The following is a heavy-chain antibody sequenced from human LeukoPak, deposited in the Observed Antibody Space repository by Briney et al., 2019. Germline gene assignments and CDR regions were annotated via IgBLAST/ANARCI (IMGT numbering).Heavy chain of an antibody. CDR1: GFTFSSYD. Sequence: GGSLRLSCAASGFTFSSYDMHWVRQATGKGLEWVSAIGPAGDTYYPGSVKGRFTISRENAKNSLYLQMNSLRAGDTAVYYCARADTASSSYFDYWGQGTLATVSS. V-gene: IGHV3-13*01. CDR3: ARADTASSSYFDY. D-gene: IGHD6-6*01. J-gene: IGHJ4*02. CDR2: IGPAGDT.